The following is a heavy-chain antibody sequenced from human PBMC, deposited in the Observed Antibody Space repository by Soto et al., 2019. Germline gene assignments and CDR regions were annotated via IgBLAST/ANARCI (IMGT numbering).Heavy chain of an antibody. D-gene: IGHD3-10*01. CDR3: ARGKDYGSGYAFDI. CDR2: INTDGSST. V-gene: IGHV3-74*01. CDR1: GFTFSNYW. Sequence: EVQLVESGGGFVQPGGSLRLSCAASGFTFSNYWMHWVRQAPGKGLVWVSRINTDGSSTAYADSVKGRFTISRDNAKNTLYLQMNSLRAEDTAVYYCARGKDYGSGYAFDIWGQGTMVTVSS. J-gene: IGHJ3*02.